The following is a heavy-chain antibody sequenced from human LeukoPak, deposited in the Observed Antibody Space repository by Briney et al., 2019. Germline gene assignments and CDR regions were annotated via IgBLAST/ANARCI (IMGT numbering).Heavy chain of an antibody. CDR1: GGSISSGDYY. CDR2: IYYSGST. J-gene: IGHJ6*04. CDR3: ASYGDTEAHYYYYGMDV. Sequence: SETLSPTCTVSGGSISSGDYYWSWIRQPPGKGLEWIGYIYYSGSTYYNPSLKSRVTISVDTSKNQFSLKLSSVTAADTAVYYCASYGDTEAHYYYYGMDVWGKGTTVTVSS. D-gene: IGHD4-17*01. V-gene: IGHV4-30-4*01.